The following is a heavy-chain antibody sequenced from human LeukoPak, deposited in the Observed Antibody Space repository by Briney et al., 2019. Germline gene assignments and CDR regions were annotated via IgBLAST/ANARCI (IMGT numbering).Heavy chain of an antibody. CDR1: GYTFTSYY. D-gene: IGHD6-13*01. Sequence: GASVTVSCKASGYTFTSYYMHWVRQAPGQGLEWMGLINPSGGSTVYAQKFQGTVTMTRHTSTSTVYLELSSLRSEDTAVYYCARDTSSAYYFAYWGEGTLVTVSS. CDR3: ARDTSSAYYFAY. V-gene: IGHV1-46*01. J-gene: IGHJ4*02. CDR2: INPSGGST.